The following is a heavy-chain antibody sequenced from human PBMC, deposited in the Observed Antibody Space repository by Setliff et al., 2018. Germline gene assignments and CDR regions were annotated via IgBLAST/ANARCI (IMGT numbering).Heavy chain of an antibody. D-gene: IGHD1-1*01. CDR1: GLSVTSSY. J-gene: IGHJ3*02. Sequence: PGGSLRPSCAASGLSVTSSYMSWIRQAPGKGLEWVAVMYAAGNIYYADSVKGRFTISRHSSKNTLDLQMSGLRPDDTAVYYCAREGQLTGQEGAFDIWGQGTMVTVSS. V-gene: IGHV3-53*04. CDR3: AREGQLTGQEGAFDI. CDR2: MYAAGNI.